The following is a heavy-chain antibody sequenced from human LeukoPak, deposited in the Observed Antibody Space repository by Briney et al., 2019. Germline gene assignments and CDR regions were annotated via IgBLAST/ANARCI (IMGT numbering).Heavy chain of an antibody. V-gene: IGHV3-30*18. CDR2: ISCDGSNK. D-gene: IGHD6-19*01. CDR1: GFTFSSYG. Sequence: GGSLRLSCAASGFTFSSYGMHWVRQAPGKGLEWVAVISCDGSNKYYADSVKGRFTISRDNSKNTLYLQMNSLRAEDTAVCYCAKGKMSVEQWLAFDYWGQGTLVTVSS. J-gene: IGHJ4*02. CDR3: AKGKMSVEQWLAFDY.